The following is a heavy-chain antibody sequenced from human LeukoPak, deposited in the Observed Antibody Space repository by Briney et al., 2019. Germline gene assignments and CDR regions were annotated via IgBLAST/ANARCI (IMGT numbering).Heavy chain of an antibody. CDR3: ARDLRGWFGEFSTDY. J-gene: IGHJ4*02. V-gene: IGHV3-30*03. CDR2: ISYDGTDK. Sequence: GGSLRLSCAASGFTFSNFGMHWVRQAPGKGLEWVAFISYDGTDKYNTDSVKGRFTISRDNSKNTLYLQMNRLGADDTAVYYCARDLRGWFGEFSTDYWGQGALVTVSS. D-gene: IGHD3-10*01. CDR1: GFTFSNFG.